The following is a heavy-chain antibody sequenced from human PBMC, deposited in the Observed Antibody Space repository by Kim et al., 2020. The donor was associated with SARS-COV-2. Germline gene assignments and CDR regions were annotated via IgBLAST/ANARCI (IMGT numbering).Heavy chain of an antibody. V-gene: IGHV3-15*01. CDR1: GFTFSNAW. CDR2: IKSKTDGGTT. J-gene: IGHJ5*02. CDR3: TTGAAANNWNLVVT. D-gene: IGHD1-7*01. Sequence: GGSLRLSCAASGFTFSNAWMSWVRQAPGKGLEWVGRIKSKTDGGTTDYAAPVKGRFTISRDDSKNTLYLQMNSLKTEDTAVYYCTTGAAANNWNLVVTWGQGTLVTVSS.